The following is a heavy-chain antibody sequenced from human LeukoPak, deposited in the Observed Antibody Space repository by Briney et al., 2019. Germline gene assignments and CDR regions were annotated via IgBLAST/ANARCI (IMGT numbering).Heavy chain of an antibody. CDR1: GFTFSNAW. J-gene: IGHJ3*02. Sequence: GGSLRLSGAASGFTFSNAWMSWVRQAPGKGLEWVGRIKSKTDGGTTDYAAPVKGRFTISRDDSKNTLYLQMNSLKTEDTAVYYCTTDYYGSGSYPDAFHIWGRGTMVTVSS. D-gene: IGHD3-10*01. V-gene: IGHV3-15*01. CDR3: TTDYYGSGSYPDAFHI. CDR2: IKSKTDGGTT.